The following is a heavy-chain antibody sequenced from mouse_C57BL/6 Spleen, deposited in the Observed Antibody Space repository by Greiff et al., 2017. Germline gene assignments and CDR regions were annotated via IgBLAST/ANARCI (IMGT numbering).Heavy chain of an antibody. CDR2: IYPDNGGT. D-gene: IGHD1-1*01. V-gene: IGHV1-18*01. J-gene: IGHJ2*01. Sequence: EVQLQQSGAELVKPGASVKIPCKASGYTFTGYRMDWVKQSPGKSLEWIGDIYPDNGGTIYNQKFKGKATLTVDKSSSTAYMQLRSLTSEDTAVYYCARRGGVAFDYWGQGTTLTVSS. CDR1: GYTFTGYR. CDR3: ARRGGVAFDY.